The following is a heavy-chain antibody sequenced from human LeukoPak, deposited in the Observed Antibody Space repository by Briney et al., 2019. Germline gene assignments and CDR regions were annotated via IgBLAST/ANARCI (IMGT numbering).Heavy chain of an antibody. J-gene: IGHJ4*02. D-gene: IGHD4-17*01. Sequence: ASVKVSCKASGYTFTSYDISWVRQAPGQGLEWMGWISAYNGNTNYAQKLQGRVTMTTDTSTSTAYMELRSLTSDDTAVYYCARDDYGDYEGGYWGQGTLVTVSS. CDR2: ISAYNGNT. CDR3: ARDDYGDYEGGY. CDR1: GYTFTSYD. V-gene: IGHV1-18*01.